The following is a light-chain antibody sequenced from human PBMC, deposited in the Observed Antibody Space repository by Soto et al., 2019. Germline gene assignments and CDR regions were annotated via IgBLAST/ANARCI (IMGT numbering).Light chain of an antibody. Sequence: DIQMTQSPSTLSASVGDTVTVTCRASQSVSGWLAWYQQKPGEAPKLLIYDASNLESGVPSTFSGSGSGTEFTLTISSLQPDDFATYYCQQYYTYWHMFGQGTRVEIK. CDR1: QSVSGW. V-gene: IGKV1-5*01. J-gene: IGKJ1*01. CDR3: QQYYTYWHM. CDR2: DAS.